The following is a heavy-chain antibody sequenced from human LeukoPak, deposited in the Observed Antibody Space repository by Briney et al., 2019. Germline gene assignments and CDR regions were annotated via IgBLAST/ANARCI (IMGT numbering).Heavy chain of an antibody. J-gene: IGHJ4*02. CDR3: AKAPVTSCRGAYCYPFDY. V-gene: IGHV3-23*01. Sequence: GGSLRLSCAASGFSLSSYAMSWVRRAPGKGLEWVSAISSTDAGTYHADSVRGRFNISRDSSKNTLYLQMNSLRAEDAAVYYCAKAPVTSCRGAYCYPFDYWGQGTLVTVSS. D-gene: IGHD2-21*01. CDR2: ISSTDAGT. CDR1: GFSLSSYA.